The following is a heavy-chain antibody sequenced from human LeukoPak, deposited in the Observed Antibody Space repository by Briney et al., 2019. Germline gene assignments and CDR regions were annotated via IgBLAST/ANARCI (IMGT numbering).Heavy chain of an antibody. CDR1: GFTFSSYA. CDR2: VSDSGSST. V-gene: IGHV3-23*01. Sequence: GGSLRLSCAASGFTFSSYAMSWVRQAPGKGLEWVSAVSDSGSSTYYADSVKGRFTISRDNSKNTLYLQMNRLRADDTVVDYCAQQDIRSSGWYDWGQGTLVTVSS. J-gene: IGHJ4*02. D-gene: IGHD6-13*01. CDR3: AQQDIRSSGWYD.